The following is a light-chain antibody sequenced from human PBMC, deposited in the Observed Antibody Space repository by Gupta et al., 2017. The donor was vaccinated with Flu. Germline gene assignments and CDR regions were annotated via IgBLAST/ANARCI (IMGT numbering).Light chain of an antibody. CDR3: RTHKNWSRD. CDR1: QFVSKN. Sequence: IVMTQSPASLSLSPGERATLSCSASQFVSKNVAWYQQRSGQAPRLGSYEASLRATDVPPRGNGSGFGTEFTLSISSLRSEDSAIYDCRTHKNWSRDFGGGTRVEIK. CDR2: EAS. J-gene: IGKJ4*01. V-gene: IGKV3-15*01.